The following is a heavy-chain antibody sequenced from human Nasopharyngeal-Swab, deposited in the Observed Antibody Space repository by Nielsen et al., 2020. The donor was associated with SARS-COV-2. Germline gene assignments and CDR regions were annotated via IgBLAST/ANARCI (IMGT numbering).Heavy chain of an antibody. D-gene: IGHD3-22*01. CDR1: GGSISTYF. Sequence: SQTLSLTCDVSGGSISTYFWNWIRQAPGKGLEWSGYIYYTGSTNYNPSLKSRVTISVGPSKNQLSLKLASVTAADTAVYYCARGGWLRNDDYFYFMDVWGKGTTVTVSS. CDR2: IYYTGST. V-gene: IGHV4-59*01. CDR3: ARGGWLRNDDYFYFMDV. J-gene: IGHJ6*03.